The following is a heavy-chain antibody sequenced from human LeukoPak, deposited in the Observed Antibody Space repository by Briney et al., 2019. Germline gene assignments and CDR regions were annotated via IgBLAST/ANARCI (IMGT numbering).Heavy chain of an antibody. CDR2: IYYSGST. D-gene: IGHD3-3*01. Sequence: PSETLSLTCTVSGGSISSHYWSWIRQPPGEGLEWIGYIYYSGSTNYNPSLKSRVTISVDTSKNQFSLKLSSVTAADTAVYYCARFIPYYDFWSGYSPRYFDYWGQGTLVTVSS. V-gene: IGHV4-59*11. CDR3: ARFIPYYDFWSGYSPRYFDY. CDR1: GGSISSHY. J-gene: IGHJ4*02.